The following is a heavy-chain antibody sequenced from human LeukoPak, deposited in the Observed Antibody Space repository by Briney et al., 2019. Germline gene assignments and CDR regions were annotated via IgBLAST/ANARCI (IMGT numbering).Heavy chain of an antibody. Sequence: SQTLSLSCTVSGGSISSSSYYWGWIRQPPGKGLEWIGSIYYSGSTHSNPSIKSRATISVDPTNNQSSLKLSSVTAADTAVYYCASTMVMIVVVTAWNYWGQGTLVTVSS. J-gene: IGHJ4*02. D-gene: IGHD3-22*01. CDR1: GGSISSSSYY. CDR2: IYYSGST. V-gene: IGHV4-39*01. CDR3: ASTMVMIVVVTAWNY.